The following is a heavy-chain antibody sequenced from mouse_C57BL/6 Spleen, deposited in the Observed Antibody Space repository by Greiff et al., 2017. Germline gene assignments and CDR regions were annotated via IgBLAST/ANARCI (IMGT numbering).Heavy chain of an antibody. J-gene: IGHJ4*01. CDR1: GFNIKDDY. CDR3: TKDSSVFTGAMDY. Sequence: VQLKQSGAELVRPGASVKLSCTASGFNIKDDYMHWVKQRPEQGLEWIGWIDPENGDTEYASKFQGKATITADTSSNTAYLQLSSLTSEDTAVYYCTKDSSVFTGAMDYWGQGTSVTVSS. D-gene: IGHD3-2*02. CDR2: IDPENGDT. V-gene: IGHV14-4*01.